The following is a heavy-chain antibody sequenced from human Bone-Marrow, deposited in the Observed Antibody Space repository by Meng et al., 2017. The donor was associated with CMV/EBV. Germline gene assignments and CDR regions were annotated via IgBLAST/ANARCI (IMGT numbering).Heavy chain of an antibody. J-gene: IGHJ5*02. CDR2: IYPDDSDT. V-gene: IGHV5-51*01. Sequence: GGFLKISWKGSGNSFTSYWIGWVRQMPGKGLEWMGIIYPDDSDTRYSPSFQGQVTISADKSISTAYSQWSSLKAPDTAMEYRARGYYDLWSGYYWFDPWGHGTRVTVFS. CDR1: GNSFTSYW. CDR3: ARGYYDLWSGYYWFDP. D-gene: IGHD3-3*01.